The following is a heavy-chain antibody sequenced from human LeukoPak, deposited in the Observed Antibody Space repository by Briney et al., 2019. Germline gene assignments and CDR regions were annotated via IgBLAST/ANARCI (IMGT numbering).Heavy chain of an antibody. CDR3: ARMPYSYGLDI. Sequence: SETLSLTCTVSGGSISSYYWSWIRQPPGKGLEWIGEINHSGSTNYNPSLKSRVTISVDTSKNQFSLKLSSVTAADTAVYYCARMPYSYGLDIWGQGTMVTVSS. D-gene: IGHD5-18*01. V-gene: IGHV4-34*01. CDR2: INHSGST. J-gene: IGHJ3*02. CDR1: GGSISSYY.